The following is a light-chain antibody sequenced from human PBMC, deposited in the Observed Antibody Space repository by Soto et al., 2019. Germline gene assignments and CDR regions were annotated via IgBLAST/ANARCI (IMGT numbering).Light chain of an antibody. CDR2: WAS. J-gene: IGKJ1*01. CDR1: QSVLYSSNNKNY. Sequence: DIVMTQSPDSLAVSLGERATINCTSSQSVLYSSNNKNYLAWYQQKPVQPPNLLIYWASTRQSGVPDRFSGSCSGTDFTITISSLQAEDVAVYYCQQYYSTPQTFGQRTKGEIK. V-gene: IGKV4-1*01. CDR3: QQYYSTPQT.